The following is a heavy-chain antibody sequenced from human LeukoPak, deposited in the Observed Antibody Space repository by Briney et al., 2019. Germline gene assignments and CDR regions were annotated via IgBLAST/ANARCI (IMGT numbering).Heavy chain of an antibody. D-gene: IGHD2-15*01. CDR3: ARLTQGIAATYHYYYGMDV. V-gene: IGHV3-7*01. CDR2: IKQDGSEK. CDR1: GFTFSSYW. Sequence: GGSLRLSCAASGFTFSSYWMSWVRQAPGKGLEWVANIKQDGSEKYYVDSVKGRFTISRDNAKNSLYLQMNSLRAEDTAVYYCARLTQGIAATYHYYYGMDVWGQGTTVTVSS. J-gene: IGHJ6*02.